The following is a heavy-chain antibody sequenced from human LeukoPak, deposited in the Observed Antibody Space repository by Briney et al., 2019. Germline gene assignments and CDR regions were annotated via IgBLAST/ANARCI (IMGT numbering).Heavy chain of an antibody. D-gene: IGHD5-18*01. Sequence: PVGSLRLSCAASGFTFSSYSMNRGRQAPGKGLEWVSSISSSSIYIYYADSEKSRFTISRDNAENSLYLQMNSLRAEDTAVYYCARDTAMAEGCFDYWGQGTLVTVSS. CDR2: ISSSSIYI. J-gene: IGHJ4*02. CDR1: GFTFSSYS. CDR3: ARDTAMAEGCFDY. V-gene: IGHV3-21*01.